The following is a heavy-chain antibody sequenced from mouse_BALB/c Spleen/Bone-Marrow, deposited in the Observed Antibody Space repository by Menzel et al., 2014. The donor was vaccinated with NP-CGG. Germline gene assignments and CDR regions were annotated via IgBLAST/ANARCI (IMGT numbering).Heavy chain of an antibody. V-gene: IGHV3-6*02. CDR3: ARTYYRYGAYYFDC. J-gene: IGHJ2*01. CDR2: ISYDGSN. CDR1: GYSITSGYF. D-gene: IGHD2-14*01. Sequence: EVKLQESGPGLVKPSQSLSLTCSVTGYSITSGYFWNWIRQFPGNKLEWMGYISYDGSNNYNPSLKNRISITRDTPKNQFFLKLSSVTSEDTATYYCARTYYRYGAYYFDCWGQATTLTVSS.